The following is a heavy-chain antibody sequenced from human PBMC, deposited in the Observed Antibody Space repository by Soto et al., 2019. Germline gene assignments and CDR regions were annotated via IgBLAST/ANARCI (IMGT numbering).Heavy chain of an antibody. CDR2: INPNSGGT. CDR1: GYTFTGYY. V-gene: IGHV1-2*02. D-gene: IGHD6-13*01. Sequence: ASVKVSCKASGYTFTGYYMHWVRQAPGQGLEWMGWINPNSGGTNYAQKFQGRVTMTRDTSISTAYMELSRLRSDDTAVYYCAYLTGQQLVSDYYYCGMDVWGQGTTVTVSS. CDR3: AYLTGQQLVSDYYYCGMDV. J-gene: IGHJ6*02.